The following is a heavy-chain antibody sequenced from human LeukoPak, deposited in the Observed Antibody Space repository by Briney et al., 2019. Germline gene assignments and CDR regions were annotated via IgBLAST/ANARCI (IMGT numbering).Heavy chain of an antibody. J-gene: IGHJ4*02. Sequence: ASVTVSFTASGYTFTSYGISWVRQAPGQGLEWMGWISAYNGNTNYAQKLQGRVTMTTDTSTSTAYMELRSLRSDDTAVYYCARDPRIQLYDYWGQGTLVTVSS. D-gene: IGHD5-18*01. CDR2: ISAYNGNT. CDR1: GYTFTSYG. CDR3: ARDPRIQLYDY. V-gene: IGHV1-18*01.